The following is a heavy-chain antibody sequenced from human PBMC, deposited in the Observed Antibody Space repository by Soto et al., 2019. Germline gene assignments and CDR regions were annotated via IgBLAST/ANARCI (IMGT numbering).Heavy chain of an antibody. CDR3: ARHLIGAATLLDY. D-gene: IGHD2-15*01. Sequence: SETLSLTCTVSGGSISSYYWSWIRQPPGKGLEWIGYIYYSGSTNYNPSLKSRVTISVDTSKNQFSLKLSSVTAADTAVYYCARHLIGAATLLDYWGQGTLVTVSS. CDR2: IYYSGST. J-gene: IGHJ4*02. V-gene: IGHV4-59*08. CDR1: GGSISSYY.